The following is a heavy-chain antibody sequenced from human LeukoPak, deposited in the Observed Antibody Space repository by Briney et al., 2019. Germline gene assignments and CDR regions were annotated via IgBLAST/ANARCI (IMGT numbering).Heavy chain of an antibody. CDR2: INPNSGGT. D-gene: IGHD6-19*01. V-gene: IGHV1-2*02. CDR1: GYTFTGYY. Sequence: GASVKVSCKASGYTFTGYYMHWVRQAPGQGLEWMGWINPNSGGTNYAQKFQGRVTMTRDTSISTAYMELSRLRSDDTAVYCCASIYIAVAREYDAFDIWGQGTMVTVSS. CDR3: ASIYIAVAREYDAFDI. J-gene: IGHJ3*02.